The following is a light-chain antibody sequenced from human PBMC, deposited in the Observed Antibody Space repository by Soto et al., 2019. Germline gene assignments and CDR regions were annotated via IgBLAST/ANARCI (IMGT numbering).Light chain of an antibody. CDR3: SSYAGSLYV. V-gene: IGLV2-8*01. Sequence: QSALTQPPSASGSPGQSVTISCTGTSSDVGGYNYVSWYQQHPGKAPKLMIYEVSKRPSGVPDRFSGSKSGNTASLTVSGLQAEDEADYYCSSYAGSLYVFGTGTKVTAL. J-gene: IGLJ1*01. CDR2: EVS. CDR1: SSDVGGYNY.